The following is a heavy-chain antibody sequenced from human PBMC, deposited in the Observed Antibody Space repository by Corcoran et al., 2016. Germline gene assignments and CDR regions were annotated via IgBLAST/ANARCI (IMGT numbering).Heavy chain of an antibody. CDR1: GGSISSHH. Sequence: QVQLQESGPGLVKPSETLSLTCTVSGGSISSHHWSWIRQSPGKGLEWIGHISYTGSTNYNPSLKSQVTISIDTSKNTFSLNLNSVTAADTAVYFCARTDNSGSSRCFDPWGQGTLVTVSS. CDR2: ISYTGST. D-gene: IGHD5-12*01. V-gene: IGHV4-59*11. CDR3: ARTDNSGSSRCFDP. J-gene: IGHJ5*02.